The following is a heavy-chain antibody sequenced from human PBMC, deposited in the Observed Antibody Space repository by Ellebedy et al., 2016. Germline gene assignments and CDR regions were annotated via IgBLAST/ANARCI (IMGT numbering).Heavy chain of an antibody. V-gene: IGHV3-15*01. D-gene: IGHD5-18*01. CDR3: TTVYRYNYDSV. Sequence: GESLKISCAASGSTFSNAWMNWVRQAPGKGLEWVGRIKSKTDGGAADYAAPVKGRFTISRDDSKNTLYLQMNSLKTEDTAVYFCTTVYRYNYDSVWGQGTLVTVPS. CDR2: IKSKTDGGAA. CDR1: GSTFSNAW. J-gene: IGHJ4*02.